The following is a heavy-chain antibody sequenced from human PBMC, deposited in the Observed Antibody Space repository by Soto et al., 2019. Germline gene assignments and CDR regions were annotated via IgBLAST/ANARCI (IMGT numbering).Heavy chain of an antibody. V-gene: IGHV4-59*01. CDR2: FYKSGTT. CDR1: GDSINSYY. D-gene: IGHD3-22*01. Sequence: QVQLQESGPGLVKPSETLSFTCTVSGDSINSYYWSWIRQPPGKGLEWIAYFYKSGTTNYNPSLKSRVTISVDTSKNQFSLKLSSVTAADTAVYYCARTYDNSGPNSGVYAFDIWGQGTMLTVSS. J-gene: IGHJ3*02. CDR3: ARTYDNSGPNSGVYAFDI.